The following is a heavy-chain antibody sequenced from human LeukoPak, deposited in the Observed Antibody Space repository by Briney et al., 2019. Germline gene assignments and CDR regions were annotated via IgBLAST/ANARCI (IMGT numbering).Heavy chain of an antibody. CDR3: ARDLYGDYGNWFDP. CDR1: SGSFSGYS. J-gene: IGHJ5*02. V-gene: IGHV4-34*01. D-gene: IGHD4-17*01. CDR2: INHSGSI. Sequence: SETLSLTCAVYSGSFSGYSWSWIRQPPGKGLEWIGEINHSGSINYNPSVRSRVTISEDTSKNQFSLKLNSVTAADTAVYYCARDLYGDYGNWFDPWGQGTLVTVSS.